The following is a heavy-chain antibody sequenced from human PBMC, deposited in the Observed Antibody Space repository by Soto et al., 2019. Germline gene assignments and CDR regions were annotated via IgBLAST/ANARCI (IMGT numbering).Heavy chain of an antibody. CDR3: ARGPQSELCWFDP. CDR1: GGSISSGGYY. CDR2: IYYSGST. V-gene: IGHV4-31*03. D-gene: IGHD1-26*01. J-gene: IGHJ5*02. Sequence: SETLSLTCTVSGGSISSGGYYWSWIRQHPGKGLEWIGYIYYSGSTYYNPSLKSRVTISVDTSKNQFSLKLSPVTAADTAVYYCARGPQSELCWFDPWGQGTLVTVSS.